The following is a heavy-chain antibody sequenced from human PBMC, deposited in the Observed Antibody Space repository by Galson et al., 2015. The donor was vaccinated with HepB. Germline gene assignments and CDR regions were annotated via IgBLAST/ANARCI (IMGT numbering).Heavy chain of an antibody. J-gene: IGHJ4*02. Sequence: SLRLSCAASGFTFDDYGMSWVRQAPGKGLEWVSGINWNGGSTAYADSVKGRFTISRDNAKNSLYLQMNSLRAEDTALYYCARDLRLYYDSSGYYGVDYWGQGTLVTVSS. V-gene: IGHV3-20*04. D-gene: IGHD3-22*01. CDR1: GFTFDDYG. CDR2: INWNGGST. CDR3: ARDLRLYYDSSGYYGVDY.